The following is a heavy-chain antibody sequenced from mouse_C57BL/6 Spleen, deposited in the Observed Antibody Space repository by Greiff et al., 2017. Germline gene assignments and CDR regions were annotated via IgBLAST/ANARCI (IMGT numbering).Heavy chain of an antibody. J-gene: IGHJ1*03. CDR3: ARPDYYGSLYWYFDV. D-gene: IGHD1-1*01. CDR2: ISSGSSTI. Sequence: EVHLVESGGGLVKPGGSLKLSCAASGFTFSDYGMHWVRQAPEKGLEWVAYISSGSSTIYYADTVKGRFTISRDNAKNTLFLQMTSLRSEDTAMYYCARPDYYGSLYWYFDVWGTGTTVTVSS. CDR1: GFTFSDYG. V-gene: IGHV5-17*01.